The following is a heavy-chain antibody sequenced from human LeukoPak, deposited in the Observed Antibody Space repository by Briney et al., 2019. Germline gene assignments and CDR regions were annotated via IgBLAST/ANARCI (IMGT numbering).Heavy chain of an antibody. J-gene: IGHJ4*01. CDR1: GFTFSSYA. Sequence: GGSLRLSCAASGFTFSSYAMSWVRQAPGKGLELVSDISASGGRTYYADSVKGRFIISRDKSKNMLYLQMNNLRAEDTPVYDCAKDSIAVAGRRGGFDYWGQGTLVTVSS. CDR2: ISASGGRT. CDR3: AKDSIAVAGRRGGFDY. V-gene: IGHV3-23*01. D-gene: IGHD6-19*01.